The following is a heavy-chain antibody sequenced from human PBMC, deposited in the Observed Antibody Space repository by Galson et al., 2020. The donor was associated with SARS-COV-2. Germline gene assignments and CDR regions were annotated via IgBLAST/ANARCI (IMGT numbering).Heavy chain of an antibody. Sequence: GESLKISCAASGFTFSSYGMHWVRQAPGKGLEWVAVISYDGSNKYYADSVKGRFTISRDNSKNTLYLQMNSLRAEDTAVYYCAKDNPPNSGSYYVGWFDPWGQGTLVTVSS. V-gene: IGHV3-30*18. CDR1: GFTFSSYG. CDR3: AKDNPPNSGSYYVGWFDP. D-gene: IGHD1-26*01. CDR2: ISYDGSNK. J-gene: IGHJ5*02.